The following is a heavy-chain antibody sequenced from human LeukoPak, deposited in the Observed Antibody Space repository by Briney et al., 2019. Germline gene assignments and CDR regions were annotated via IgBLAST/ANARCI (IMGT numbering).Heavy chain of an antibody. J-gene: IGHJ3*02. D-gene: IGHD3-10*01. V-gene: IGHV3-23*01. Sequence: GGSLRLSCAASGFTFSTFAMIWVRQPPGKGLEWVSSIFPSGGEIHYADSVRGRFTISRDNSKSTLSLQMNSLRAEDTAVYYCATFYGSGKGGAFDIWGQGTMVTVSS. CDR3: ATFYGSGKGGAFDI. CDR2: IFPSGGEI. CDR1: GFTFSTFA.